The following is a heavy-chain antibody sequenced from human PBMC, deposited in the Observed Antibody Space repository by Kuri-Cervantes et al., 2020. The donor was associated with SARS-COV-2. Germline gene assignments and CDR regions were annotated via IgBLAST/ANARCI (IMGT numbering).Heavy chain of an antibody. CDR2: IYHSGST. Sequence: SETLSLTCTVSGGSISSGVYYGSWIRQPPGKGLEWIGYIYHSGSTYYNPSLKSRVTISVDRYKNQFSLKLSSVTAADTAVYYCARAVGSPVEMATKAAGNYFDYWGQGTLVTVSS. D-gene: IGHD5-24*01. J-gene: IGHJ4*02. CDR3: ARAVGSPVEMATKAAGNYFDY. V-gene: IGHV4-30-2*01. CDR1: GGSISSGVYY.